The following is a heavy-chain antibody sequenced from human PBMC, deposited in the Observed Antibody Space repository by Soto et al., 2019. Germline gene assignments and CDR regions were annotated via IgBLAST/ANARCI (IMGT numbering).Heavy chain of an antibody. V-gene: IGHV4-30-2*01. J-gene: IGHJ4*02. CDR3: ARLKGTRYFDF. Sequence: SETLSLTCAVSGAANTTGGYSWSWMRQPPGNGLQWIGYMYHTGSANYNPSLKGRVTMSFDTSTNDLSLKLNSVTAADTAVYFCARLKGTRYFDFWGPGLLVT. CDR1: GAANTTGGYS. CDR2: MYHTGSA. D-gene: IGHD3-10*01.